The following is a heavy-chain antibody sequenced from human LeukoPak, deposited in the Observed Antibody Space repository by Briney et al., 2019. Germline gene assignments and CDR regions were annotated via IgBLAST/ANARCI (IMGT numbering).Heavy chain of an antibody. J-gene: IGHJ5*02. CDR3: ARPKYCSSTSCYNWFDP. V-gene: IGHV1-46*01. CDR2: INPSGGST. Sequence: ASVKVSCKASGYRFTSYDMHWVRQAPGQGLEWMGIINPSGGSTSYAQRFQGRVTMTRDTSISTAYMELSRLRSDDTAVYYCARPKYCSSTSCYNWFDPWGQGTLVTVSS. D-gene: IGHD2-2*01. CDR1: GYRFTSYD.